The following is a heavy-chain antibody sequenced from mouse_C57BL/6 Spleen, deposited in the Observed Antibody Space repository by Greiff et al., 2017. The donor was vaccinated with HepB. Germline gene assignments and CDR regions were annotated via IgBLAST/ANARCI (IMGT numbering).Heavy chain of an antibody. Sequence: EVKLVESGGGLVKPGGSLKLSCAASGFTFSDYGMHWVRQAPEKGLEWVAYISSGSSTIYYADTVKGRFTISRDNAKNTLFLQMTSLRSEDTAMYYCARLGRDWYFDVWGTGTTVTVSS. D-gene: IGHD4-1*01. V-gene: IGHV5-17*01. CDR3: ARLGRDWYFDV. J-gene: IGHJ1*03. CDR2: ISSGSSTI. CDR1: GFTFSDYG.